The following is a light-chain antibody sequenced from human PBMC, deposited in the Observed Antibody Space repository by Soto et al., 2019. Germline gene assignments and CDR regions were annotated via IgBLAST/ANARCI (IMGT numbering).Light chain of an antibody. V-gene: IGLV2-14*03. CDR2: EVS. CDR1: SSDIGAYDL. J-gene: IGLJ1*01. Sequence: QSVLTQPAAMSVSPGQSITISSSGTSSDIGAYDLVSWYQQHPGRAPKHIIYEVSHRFSGLSYRFSGSKSGNTAPLTISGLQAEDEGDYYCTSFAPGRIYVFGSGTKVTVL. CDR3: TSFAPGRIYV.